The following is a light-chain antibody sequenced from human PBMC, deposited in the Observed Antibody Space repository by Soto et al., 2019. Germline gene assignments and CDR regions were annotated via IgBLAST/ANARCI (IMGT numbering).Light chain of an antibody. Sequence: DVQMPQYPSTLSASIGDRVTITCRASESISSWLAWYQQKPGKAPKLLIYDVSSLESGVPSRFSGSGSGTEFTLTISSLQPDDFATYYCQQYNSYPWTFGQGAKVDVK. CDR1: ESISSW. CDR3: QQYNSYPWT. V-gene: IGKV1-5*01. J-gene: IGKJ1*01. CDR2: DVS.